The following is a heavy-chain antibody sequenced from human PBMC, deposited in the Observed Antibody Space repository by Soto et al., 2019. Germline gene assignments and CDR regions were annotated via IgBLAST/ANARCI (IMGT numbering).Heavy chain of an antibody. CDR3: ARSGYSSHGMDV. CDR2: IYPGDSDS. CDR1: GYSFTTSW. Sequence: GESLKISCNGSGYSFTTSWIGWVRQMPGKGLEWMGIIYPGDSDSSYSPSFQGQVTISADKSTGTAYLQWSSLKASDTAMYYCARSGYSSHGMDVWGQGTTVTVSS. D-gene: IGHD5-12*01. J-gene: IGHJ6*02. V-gene: IGHV5-51*01.